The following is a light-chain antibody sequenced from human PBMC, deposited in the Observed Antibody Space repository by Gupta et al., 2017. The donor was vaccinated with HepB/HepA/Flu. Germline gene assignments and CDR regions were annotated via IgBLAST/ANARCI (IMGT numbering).Light chain of an antibody. CDR3: QSYDSSLSGPVV. Sequence: QSVLTQPPSVSGAPGQRVIISCTGSSSNIGAGYDVHWYQQLPETAPKLLIYGNSNRPSGVPDRFSGSKSGTSASLAITGLQAEDEADYYCQSYDSSLSGPVVFGGGTKLTVL. J-gene: IGLJ2*01. CDR1: SSNIGAGYD. V-gene: IGLV1-40*01. CDR2: GNS.